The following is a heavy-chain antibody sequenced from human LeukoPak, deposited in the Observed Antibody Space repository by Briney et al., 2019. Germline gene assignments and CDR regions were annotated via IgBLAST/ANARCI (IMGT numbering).Heavy chain of an antibody. CDR1: GGSISTYY. CDR3: ARGLGGASYYMDV. D-gene: IGHD3-9*01. CDR2: VYNDGSI. Sequence: SETLSLTCTISGGSISTYYWSWIRQPAGKGLEYIGRVYNDGSINYNPSLKSPVTMSIDTAKNQFSLKLSSVPAADTAMYYCARGLGGASYYMDVWGKGTTVTISS. V-gene: IGHV4-4*07. J-gene: IGHJ6*03.